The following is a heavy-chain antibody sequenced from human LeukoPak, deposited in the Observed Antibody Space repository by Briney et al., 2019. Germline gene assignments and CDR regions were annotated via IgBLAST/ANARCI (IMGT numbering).Heavy chain of an antibody. J-gene: IGHJ5*02. Sequence: GESLKISCKGSGYKFPDYWIAWVRQMPGRGLECMGIIYPGDSETTYNPSFQGHVTISADKSTNTAYLQWNGLKASDSGMYYCARRLAEWQSWFDPWGQGTPVTVSS. CDR2: IYPGDSET. V-gene: IGHV5-51*01. D-gene: IGHD3-3*02. CDR1: GYKFPDYW. CDR3: ARRLAEWQSWFDP.